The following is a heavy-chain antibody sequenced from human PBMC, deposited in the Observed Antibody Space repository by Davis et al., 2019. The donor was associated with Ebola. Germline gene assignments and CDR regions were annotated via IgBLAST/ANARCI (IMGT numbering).Heavy chain of an antibody. CDR1: GYTFTSYY. D-gene: IGHD6-19*01. CDR3: ARDPGVEWLSYYGMDV. J-gene: IGHJ6*02. V-gene: IGHV1-46*01. CDR2: INPSGGST. Sequence: ASVKVSCKASGYTFTSYYMHWVRQAPGQGLEWMGIINPSGGSTSYAQKFQGRVTMTRDTSTSTVYMELSSLRSEDTAVYYCARDPGVEWLSYYGMDVWGQGTTVTVSS.